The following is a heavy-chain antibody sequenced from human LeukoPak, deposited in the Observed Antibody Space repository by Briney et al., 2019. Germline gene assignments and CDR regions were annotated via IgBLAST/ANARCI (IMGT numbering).Heavy chain of an antibody. CDR1: GGSISSYY. CDR2: IYTSGST. J-gene: IGHJ6*03. CDR3: ARQSLRGVRYYYYYMDV. Sequence: SETLSLTCTVSGGSISSYYWSWIRQPAGKGLEWIGRIYTSGSTYYNPSLKSRVTISVDTSKNQFSLKLSSVTAADTAVYYCARQSLRGVRYYYYYMDVWGKGTTVTVSS. V-gene: IGHV4-4*07. D-gene: IGHD3-10*01.